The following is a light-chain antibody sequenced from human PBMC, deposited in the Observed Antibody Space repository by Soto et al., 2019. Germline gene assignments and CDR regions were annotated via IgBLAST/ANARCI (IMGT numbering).Light chain of an antibody. J-gene: IGKJ4*01. CDR2: TTS. V-gene: IGKV1-39*01. CDR3: PQRYRSPST. Sequence: DIQLTQSPSSLSASVGDRVTITCRASHSISTYLNWYQQKPGKAPSLLIYTTSSLQSGVPSRFSGSGSGTDFTLPIGGLPPAEFALYCCPQRYRSPSTFGLGTTVPIK. CDR1: HSISTY.